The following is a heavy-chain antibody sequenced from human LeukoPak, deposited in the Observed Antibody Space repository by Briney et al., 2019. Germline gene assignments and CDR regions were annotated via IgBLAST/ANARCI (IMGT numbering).Heavy chain of an antibody. CDR1: GSSFTSYW. CDR2: IYPGESDT. J-gene: IGHJ4*02. D-gene: IGHD6-13*01. V-gene: IGHV5-51*03. Sequence: KPGESLKISCNGSGSSFTSYWIGWVRQMPGKGLEWMGIIYPGESDTRYNPSFQGQVTISADKSISTAYLQWSSLRASDTAMYYCARGSSSSWRFYYFNYWGQGTLVTVSS. CDR3: ARGSSSSWRFYYFNY.